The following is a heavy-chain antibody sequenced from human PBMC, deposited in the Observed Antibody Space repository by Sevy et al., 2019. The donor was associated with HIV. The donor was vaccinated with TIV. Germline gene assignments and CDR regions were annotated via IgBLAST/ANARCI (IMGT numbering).Heavy chain of an antibody. D-gene: IGHD1-20*01. CDR2: ISSSSSTI. V-gene: IGHV3-48*01. J-gene: IGHJ3*02. CDR3: VLTGSRSAFDI. CDR1: GFTFSSYS. Sequence: GGSLRLSCAASGFTFSSYSMNWVRQAPGKGLEWVSYISSSSSTIYYADSVKGRFTISRDNAKNSLYLQKNSLRAEDTAVYYCVLTGSRSAFDIWGQGTMVTVSS.